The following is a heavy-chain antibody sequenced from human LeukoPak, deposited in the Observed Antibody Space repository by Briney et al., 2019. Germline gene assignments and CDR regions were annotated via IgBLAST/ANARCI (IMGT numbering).Heavy chain of an antibody. Sequence: PGGSLRLSCAASGFTFSSYGMSWVRQAPGKGLEWVSTISATGANTYYADSVKGRFTISRDNSKSTLYLQMNSLGVEDAAVYYCAKRRYDTSSLDWFDPWGQGTLVTVSS. J-gene: IGHJ5*02. CDR3: AKRRYDTSSLDWFDP. D-gene: IGHD6-13*01. CDR2: ISATGANT. V-gene: IGHV3-23*01. CDR1: GFTFSSYG.